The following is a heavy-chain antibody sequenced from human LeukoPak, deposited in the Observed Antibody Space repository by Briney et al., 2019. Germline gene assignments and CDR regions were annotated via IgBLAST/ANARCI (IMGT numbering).Heavy chain of an antibody. V-gene: IGHV3-21*01. Sequence: PGGSLRLSCAASGFTFSTYSMNWVRQAPGKGLEWVSSITRSSYIYYADSVKGRFTISRDNSKNTLYLQMNSLRAEDTAVYYCARVRRSSGRPYMDVWGKGTTVTVSS. CDR3: ARVRRSSGRPYMDV. CDR2: ITRSSYI. CDR1: GFTFSTYS. D-gene: IGHD6-19*01. J-gene: IGHJ6*03.